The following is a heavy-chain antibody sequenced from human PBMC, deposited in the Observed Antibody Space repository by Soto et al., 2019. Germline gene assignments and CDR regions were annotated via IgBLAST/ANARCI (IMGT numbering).Heavy chain of an antibody. CDR3: ARAVYCGHDCYSYGMDV. D-gene: IGHD3-10*01. Sequence: QVQLVQSGAEVKKPGASVMLSCQASGYPFSSYYIHWVRQAPGQGLEWIGFMNTRDESTSYPQQFQGRVTMTRDTSTSTVYMELSGLRSEDTALYYCARAVYCGHDCYSYGMDVWGQGTTVTVSS. V-gene: IGHV1-46*01. CDR2: MNTRDEST. J-gene: IGHJ6*02. CDR1: GYPFSSYY.